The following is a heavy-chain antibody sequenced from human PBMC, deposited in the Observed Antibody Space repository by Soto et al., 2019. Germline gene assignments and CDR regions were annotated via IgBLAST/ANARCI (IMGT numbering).Heavy chain of an antibody. J-gene: IGHJ6*02. D-gene: IGHD2-2*02. CDR2: INPNSGGT. V-gene: IGHV1-2*02. CDR3: ASRCSSTSCYKVLDYSYGMDV. Sequence: GASVKVSCKASGYTFTGYYMHWVRQAPGQGLEWMGWINPNSGGTNYAQKFQGRGTMTRDTSISTAYMELSRLRSDDTAVYYCASRCSSTSCYKVLDYSYGMDVWGQGTTVTVSS. CDR1: GYTFTGYY.